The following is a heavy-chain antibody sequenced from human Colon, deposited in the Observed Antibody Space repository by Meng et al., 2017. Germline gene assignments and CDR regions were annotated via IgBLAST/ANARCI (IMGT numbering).Heavy chain of an antibody. CDR3: ARDPLAVGPTDRGLDS. D-gene: IGHD1-26*01. Sequence: QVQLQESGPRLVKPSQTLSPTCTVSCDSVSSNSYYWTWIRQHPGTGLEWIGYIYSGGISHYNPSLKSRITMSIDTSKNQFSLQLTSVTAADTAIYYCARDPLAVGPTDRGLDSWGQGTLVTVSS. V-gene: IGHV4-31*03. J-gene: IGHJ4*02. CDR2: IYSGGIS. CDR1: CDSVSSNSYY.